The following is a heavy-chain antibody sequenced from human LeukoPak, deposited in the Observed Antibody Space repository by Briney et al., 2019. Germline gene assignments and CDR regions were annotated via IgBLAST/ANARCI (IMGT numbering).Heavy chain of an antibody. CDR2: ISYLSSHV. Sequence: GGSLRLSCSASGSTFSDYDMNWVRPAPGKGLEWVSSISYLSSHVYYGDSVKGRFSISRDNAKNSLYLQMNSLGAEDTAIYYCGRAFPPLRTSSAGDLWGQGILVTVSS. J-gene: IGHJ4*02. V-gene: IGHV3-21*01. CDR3: GRAFPPLRTSSAGDL. D-gene: IGHD3-16*01. CDR1: GSTFSDYD.